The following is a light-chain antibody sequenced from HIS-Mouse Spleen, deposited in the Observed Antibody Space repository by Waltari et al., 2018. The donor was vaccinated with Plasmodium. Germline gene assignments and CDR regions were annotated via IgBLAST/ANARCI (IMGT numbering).Light chain of an antibody. Sequence: DIQMTQSPSSLSASLGDRVTITCRASQSISSYLNWYQQKPGKAPKLLIYAASSMQSGVQSRFSGSGTGTDFTLTISSLQHEDVATYYCQQSYSTPGTFGGGTKVEIK. CDR3: QQSYSTPGT. V-gene: IGKV1-39*01. CDR1: QSISSY. J-gene: IGKJ4*01. CDR2: AAS.